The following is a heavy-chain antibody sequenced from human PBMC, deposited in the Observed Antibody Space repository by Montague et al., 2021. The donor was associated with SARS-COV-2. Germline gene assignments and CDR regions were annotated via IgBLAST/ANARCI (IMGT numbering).Heavy chain of an antibody. D-gene: IGHD3-3*01. CDR1: GGSISSYY. Sequence: SETLSLTCTVSGGSISSYYWSWIRQPAGKELEWIGRIYTSGSTNYNPSLKSLVTMSVDTSKNQFSLKLSSVTAADTAVYYCAGEPPVRVVFGVDKTYYYYGMDVWGQGNTVTVSS. V-gene: IGHV4-4*07. CDR3: AGEPPVRVVFGVDKTYYYYGMDV. CDR2: IYTSGST. J-gene: IGHJ6*02.